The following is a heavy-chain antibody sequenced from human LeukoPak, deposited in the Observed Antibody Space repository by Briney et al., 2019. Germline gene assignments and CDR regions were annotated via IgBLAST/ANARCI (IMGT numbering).Heavy chain of an antibody. J-gene: IGHJ6*02. D-gene: IGHD6-13*01. CDR1: GGSISSYY. CDR3: ARGSSSSWYAYGMDV. V-gene: IGHV4-59*01. CDR2: IYYSGST. Sequence: SETLSLTCTVSGGSISSYYWSWIRQPPGKGLEWIGYIYYSGSTNYNPSLKSRVTISVDTSKNQFSLKLSSVTAADTAVYYCARGSSSSWYAYGMDVWGQGTTVTVSS.